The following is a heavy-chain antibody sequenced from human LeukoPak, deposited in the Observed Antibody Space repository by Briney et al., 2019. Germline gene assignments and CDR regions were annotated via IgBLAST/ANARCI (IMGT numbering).Heavy chain of an antibody. CDR1: GYTFTSYG. V-gene: IGHV1-18*01. CDR2: ISAYNGNT. J-gene: IGHJ4*02. CDR3: AITPGPYSSSWYGVDY. D-gene: IGHD6-13*01. Sequence: GASVKVSCKASGYTFTSYGISCVRQAPGQGLEWMGWISAYNGNTNYAQKLQGRVTMTTDTSTSTAYMELRSLRSDDTAVYYCAITPGPYSSSWYGVDYWGQGTLVTVSS.